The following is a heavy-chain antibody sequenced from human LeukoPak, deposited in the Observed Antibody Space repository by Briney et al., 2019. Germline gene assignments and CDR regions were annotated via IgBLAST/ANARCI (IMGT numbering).Heavy chain of an antibody. V-gene: IGHV1-2*02. CDR2: INPNSGGT. CDR3: ARDRKVRGARGNWFDP. J-gene: IGHJ5*02. D-gene: IGHD3-10*01. CDR1: VYTFTGYY. Sequence: ASVKVSCKASVYTFTGYYMHWVRQAPGQGLEWMGWINPNSGGTNYAQKFQGRVTMTRDTSISTAYMELSRLRSDDTAVYYCARDRKVRGARGNWFDPWGQGTLVTVSS.